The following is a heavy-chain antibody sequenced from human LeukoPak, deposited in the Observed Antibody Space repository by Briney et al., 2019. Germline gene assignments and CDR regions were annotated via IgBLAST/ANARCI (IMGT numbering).Heavy chain of an antibody. V-gene: IGHV1-2*02. CDR1: GYTFTGYY. CDR2: INPNSGGT. D-gene: IGHD6-19*01. J-gene: IGHJ4*02. CDR3: ARRASGWFPFDY. Sequence: ASVKVSCKASGYTFTGYYMHWVRQAPGQGHEWMGWINPNSGGTNYAQKFQGRVTMTRDTSISTAYMELSRLRSDDTAVYYCARRASGWFPFDYWGQGTLVTVSS.